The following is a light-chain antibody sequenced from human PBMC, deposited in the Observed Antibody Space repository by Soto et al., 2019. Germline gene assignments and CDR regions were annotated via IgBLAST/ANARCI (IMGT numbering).Light chain of an antibody. V-gene: IGKV1-39*01. Sequence: IQMTQSPSSLSASVGDRVTITCRTSQPVNIFLNWYQQKPGKAPKLLIYAASSLQSGAPSRFSGSGSRTDFTLSISNLQPDDSATYYCQQSIRFPHTFGGGTKVEI. J-gene: IGKJ4*01. CDR3: QQSIRFPHT. CDR1: QPVNIF. CDR2: AAS.